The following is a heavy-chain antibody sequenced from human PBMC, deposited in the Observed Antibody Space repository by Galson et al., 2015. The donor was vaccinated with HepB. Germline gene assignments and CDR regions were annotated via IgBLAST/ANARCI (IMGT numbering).Heavy chain of an antibody. CDR1: GFSFSDHY. V-gene: IGHV3-72*01. CDR2: SRNKPKGYST. CDR3: ARSEVTTVVTDFDS. J-gene: IGHJ4*02. D-gene: IGHD4-23*01. Sequence: SLRLSCAVSGFSFSDHYMDWVRQAPGKGLEWVGRSRNKPKGYSTAYAASVKGRFTVSRDDSKNSVFLQMNSLRSEDTAVYYCARSEVTTVVTDFDSWGQGTLVTVSS.